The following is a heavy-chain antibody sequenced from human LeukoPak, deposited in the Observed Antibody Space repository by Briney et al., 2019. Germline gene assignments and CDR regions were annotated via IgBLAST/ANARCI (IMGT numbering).Heavy chain of an antibody. CDR3: TRLSSVSGY. V-gene: IGHV3-48*03. J-gene: IGHJ4*02. D-gene: IGHD2-8*01. Sequence: GGSLRLSCAASGFTFSSYAMSWVRQAPGKGLEWVSAISGSGSTIYYADSVKGRFTISRDNAKNSLYLQMNSLRAEDTAVYYCTRLSSVSGYWGQGTLVTVSS. CDR1: GFTFSSYA. CDR2: ISGSGSTI.